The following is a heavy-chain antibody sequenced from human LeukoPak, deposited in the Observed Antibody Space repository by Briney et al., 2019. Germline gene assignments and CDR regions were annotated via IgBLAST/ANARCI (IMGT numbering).Heavy chain of an antibody. CDR1: GGSISSYY. Sequence: SETLSLTCTVSGGSISSYYWSWIRQPAGKGLEWIGRIYTSGSTNYNPSLKSRITISVDTSKNQFSLKLSSVTAADTAVYYCARGGTYYYDSSGYSELNDAFDIWGQGTMVTVSS. D-gene: IGHD3-22*01. V-gene: IGHV4-4*07. CDR3: ARGGTYYYDSSGYSELNDAFDI. CDR2: IYTSGST. J-gene: IGHJ3*02.